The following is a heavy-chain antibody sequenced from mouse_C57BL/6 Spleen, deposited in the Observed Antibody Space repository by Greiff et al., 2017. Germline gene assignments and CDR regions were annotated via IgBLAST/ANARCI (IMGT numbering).Heavy chain of an antibody. CDR2: INPSTGGT. J-gene: IGHJ3*01. V-gene: IGHV1-42*01. CDR3: ARAYGSSPWFAY. Sequence: EVKLVESGPELVKPGASVKISCKASGYSFTGYYMNWVKQSPEKSLEWIGEINPSTGGTTYNQKFKAKATLTVDKSSSTAYMQLKSLTSEDSAVYYCARAYGSSPWFAYWGQGTLVTVSA. D-gene: IGHD1-1*01. CDR1: GYSFTGYY.